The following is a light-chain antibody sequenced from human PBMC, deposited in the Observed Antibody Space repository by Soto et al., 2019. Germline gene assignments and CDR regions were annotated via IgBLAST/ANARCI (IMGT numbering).Light chain of an antibody. V-gene: IGLV2-8*01. CDR1: SGDVGGYNY. CDR3: SSYAGSNNYV. CDR2: EVS. Sequence: QSVLTQPPSASGSPGQSVTISCTGTSGDVGGYNYVSWYQQHPGKAPKLMIFEVSERPSGVPDRFSASKSDNTASLTVSGLQAEDEADYYCSSYAGSNNYVFGTGTKLTVL. J-gene: IGLJ1*01.